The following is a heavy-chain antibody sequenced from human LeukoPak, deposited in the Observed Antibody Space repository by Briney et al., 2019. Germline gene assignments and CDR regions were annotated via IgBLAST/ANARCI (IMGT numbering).Heavy chain of an antibody. D-gene: IGHD4-17*01. CDR2: ISAYNGNT. J-gene: IGHJ6*03. V-gene: IGHV1-18*01. CDR1: GYTFTSYG. Sequence: ASVKVSCKASGYTFTSYGISWVRQAPGQGLEWMGWISAYNGNTNYAQKLQGRVTMTTDTSTSAAYMELRSLRSDDTAVYYCARSVLGDYYLGYYYMDVWGKGTTVTVSS. CDR3: ARSVLGDYYLGYYYMDV.